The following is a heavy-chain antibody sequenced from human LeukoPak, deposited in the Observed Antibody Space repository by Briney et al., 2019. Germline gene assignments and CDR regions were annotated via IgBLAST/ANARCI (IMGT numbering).Heavy chain of an antibody. D-gene: IGHD3-22*01. CDR1: GFTFTSYY. J-gene: IGHJ4*02. CDR3: ARDRYYYDSSGYIRGISFDY. Sequence: GASVKVSCKASGFTFTSYYMHWVRQAPGQGLEWMGIISPSGGSTSYAQKFQGRVTMTRDTSTSTVYMELSSLRSEDTAVYYCARDRYYYDSSGYIRGISFDYWGQGTLVTVSS. V-gene: IGHV1-46*01. CDR2: ISPSGGST.